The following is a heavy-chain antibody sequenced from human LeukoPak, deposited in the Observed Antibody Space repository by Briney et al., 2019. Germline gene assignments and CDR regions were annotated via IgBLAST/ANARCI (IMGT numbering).Heavy chain of an antibody. CDR2: ISYDGRIK. CDR3: ARDLSEKYCIDY. V-gene: IGHV3-30-3*01. Sequence: GGSLRLSCAASGFTFSRYATHWVRQAPRTGLEWGSYISYDGRIKYYAHSVKGRLTISRDNSKNTLSLQMNSLRAEDTAIYYCARDLSEKYCIDYWGQGTLVTVSS. D-gene: IGHD2-8*02. CDR1: GFTFSRYA. J-gene: IGHJ4*02.